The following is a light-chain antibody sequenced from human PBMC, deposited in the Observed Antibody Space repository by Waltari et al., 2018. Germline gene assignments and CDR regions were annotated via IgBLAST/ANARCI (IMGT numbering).Light chain of an antibody. CDR3: QRYDNLPIVG. Sequence: DIQMTQSPSSLPASVGERVTITRRASQDISNYLNWYQQKPAEAPNHLIHYASILEAGVPPTISGGQSATVVTLTISSLQPEDIAASYCQRYDNLPIVGFGPGTKVGIK. CDR1: QDISNY. V-gene: IGKV1-33*01. CDR2: YAS. J-gene: IGKJ3*01.